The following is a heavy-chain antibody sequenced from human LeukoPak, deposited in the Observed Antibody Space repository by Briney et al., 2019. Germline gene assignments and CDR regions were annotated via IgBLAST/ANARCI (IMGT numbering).Heavy chain of an antibody. D-gene: IGHD6-13*01. Sequence: GESLKISCAASGFTFSSYWMSWVRQAPGKGLEWVANMKYDGSEKYYVDSVKGRFTISRDNAKNSLYPQTNSLRAEDTAVYYCARDIEAAGLFLDYWGQGTLVTVSS. CDR1: GFTFSSYW. CDR3: ARDIEAAGLFLDY. V-gene: IGHV3-7*01. CDR2: MKYDGSEK. J-gene: IGHJ4*02.